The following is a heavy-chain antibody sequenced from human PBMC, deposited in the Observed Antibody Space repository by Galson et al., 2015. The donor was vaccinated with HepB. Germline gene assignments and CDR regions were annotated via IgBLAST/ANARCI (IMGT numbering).Heavy chain of an antibody. J-gene: IGHJ5*02. Sequence: SVKVSCKASGYTFNTSGINWVRQAPGQGLEWMGWISAYNGNTNYAQKPQGRVTMTTDTSTSTVYMELRSLRSDDTAVYYCAREMYSSSSSGSYNWFDPWGQGTLVTVSS. CDR1: GYTFNTSG. V-gene: IGHV1-18*01. D-gene: IGHD6-6*01. CDR2: ISAYNGNT. CDR3: AREMYSSSSSGSYNWFDP.